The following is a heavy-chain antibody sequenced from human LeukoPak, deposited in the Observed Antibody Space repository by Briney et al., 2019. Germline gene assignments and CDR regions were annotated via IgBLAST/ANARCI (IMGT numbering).Heavy chain of an antibody. J-gene: IGHJ4*02. V-gene: IGHV3-11*04. CDR3: ARPPRDGYNYFDY. Sequence: GGSLRLSCAASGFTFSDYYMSWIRQAPGKGLEWVSYISSSGSTIYYADSVKGRFTISRDNAKNSLYLQMNSLRAEDTAVYYCARPPRDGYNYFDYWGQGTLVTVSS. D-gene: IGHD5-24*01. CDR2: ISSSGSTI. CDR1: GFTFSDYY.